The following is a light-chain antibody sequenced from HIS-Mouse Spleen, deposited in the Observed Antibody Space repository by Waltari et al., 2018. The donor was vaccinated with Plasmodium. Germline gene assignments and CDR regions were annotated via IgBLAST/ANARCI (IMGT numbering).Light chain of an antibody. CDR2: YKSDSDK. CDR1: SGINVGTYR. Sequence: QAVLTQPSSLSASPGASASLTCTLRSGINVGTYRIYWYQQKPGSPPPYLPRYKSDSDKQQGSGVPSRFSGSKDASANAGILLISGLQSEDEADYYCMIWHSSAWVFGGGTKLTVL. CDR3: MIWHSSAWV. J-gene: IGLJ3*02. V-gene: IGLV5-45*03.